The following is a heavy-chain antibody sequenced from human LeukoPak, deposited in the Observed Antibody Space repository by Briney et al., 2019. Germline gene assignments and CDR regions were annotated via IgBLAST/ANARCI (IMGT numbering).Heavy chain of an antibody. CDR1: GYTLTELS. CDR3: ARDPGPANSLDY. J-gene: IGHJ4*02. V-gene: IGHV1-24*01. D-gene: IGHD1-14*01. CDR2: FDPEDGET. Sequence: GASVKVSCKVSGYTLTELSMHCVRQAPGKGLEWMGGFDPEDGETIYAQKFQGRVTMTEDTSTDTAYMELSSLRSDDTAVYYCARDPGPANSLDYWGQGTLVTVSS.